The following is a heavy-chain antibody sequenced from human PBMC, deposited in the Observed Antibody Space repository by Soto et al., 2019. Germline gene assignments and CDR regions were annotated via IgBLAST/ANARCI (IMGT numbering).Heavy chain of an antibody. V-gene: IGHV3-23*01. Sequence: EVQLLESGGGSVQPGGSLRLSCEASGFIFRNYAMSWVRQAPGKGLEWVSSISGSGVGTYYADSVQGRFTISRDNSTNTLFLQLSSLRAEDTALYYCTTGVYYDPLTGYRNVAYWGQGTLVTVSS. CDR1: GFIFRNYA. D-gene: IGHD3-9*01. CDR2: ISGSGVGT. J-gene: IGHJ4*02. CDR3: TTGVYYDPLTGYRNVAY.